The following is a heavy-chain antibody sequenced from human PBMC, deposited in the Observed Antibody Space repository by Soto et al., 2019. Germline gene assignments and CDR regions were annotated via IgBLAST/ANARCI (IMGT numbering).Heavy chain of an antibody. CDR1: GGSISSYY. V-gene: IGHV4-59*01. J-gene: IGHJ3*02. Sequence: PSETLSLTCTVSGGSISSYYWSWIRQPPGKGLDWIGYIYYSGSTNYSPSLTSRVTISVDTSKNQFSLKLSFVTAADTAVYYCARGGGEFFPIWGQGTMVTVSS. CDR2: IYYSGST. CDR3: ARGGGEFFPI. D-gene: IGHD2-15*01.